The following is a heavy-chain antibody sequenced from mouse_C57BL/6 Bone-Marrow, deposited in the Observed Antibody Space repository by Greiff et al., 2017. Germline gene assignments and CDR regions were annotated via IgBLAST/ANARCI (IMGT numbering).Heavy chain of an antibody. CDR1: GFSLTSYG. V-gene: IGHV2-2*01. CDR3: ARCYWYFDV. CDR2: IWSGGST. Sequence: QVQLQQSGPGLVQPSQSLSITCTASGFSLTSYGVHWVRQSPGQGLEWLGVIWSGGSTDYNAAFISRLSISKDNSKSQVFNKMNSLQADDTAIYYCARCYWYFDVWGRGTTVTVSS. J-gene: IGHJ1*03.